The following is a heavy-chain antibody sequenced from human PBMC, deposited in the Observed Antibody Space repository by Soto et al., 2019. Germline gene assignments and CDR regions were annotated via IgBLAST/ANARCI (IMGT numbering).Heavy chain of an antibody. J-gene: IGHJ6*02. V-gene: IGHV3-73*01. D-gene: IGHD4-17*01. CDR1: GFTFSGSA. CDR2: IRSKANSYAT. CDR3: TRHVDYGDYVYDYYGMDV. Sequence: GGSLRLSCAASGFTFSGSAMHWVRQASGKEQEKVGRIRSKANSYATAYAASVKGRFTISRDDSKNTAYLQMNSLKTEDTAMYYCTRHVDYGDYVYDYYGMDVWGQGTTVTVSS.